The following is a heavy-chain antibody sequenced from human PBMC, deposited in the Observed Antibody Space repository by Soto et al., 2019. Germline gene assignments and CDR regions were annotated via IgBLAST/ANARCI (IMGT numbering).Heavy chain of an antibody. CDR3: ARGEDYYYYMDG. CDR2: IIPILGIA. V-gene: IGHV1-69*02. CDR1: GGTFSSYT. Sequence: ASVKVSCKASGGTFSSYTISWVRQAPGQGLEWMGRIIPILGIANYAQKFQGRVTITADNSTSTAYMELSSLRSEDTAVYYCARGEDYYYYMDGWGKGTTVTVSS. D-gene: IGHD3-10*01. J-gene: IGHJ6*03.